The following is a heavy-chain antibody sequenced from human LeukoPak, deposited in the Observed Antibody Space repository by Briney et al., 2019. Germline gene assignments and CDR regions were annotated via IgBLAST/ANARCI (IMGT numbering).Heavy chain of an antibody. D-gene: IGHD3-22*01. CDR3: ARQFGYYDSSGYHDY. CDR1: GGSISSYY. CDR2: IYYSGST. J-gene: IGHJ4*02. Sequence: SETLSLTCTASGGSISSYYWGWIRQPPGKGLEWIGYIYYSGSTNYNPSLKSRVTISVDTSKNQFSLKLSSVTAADTAVYYCARQFGYYDSSGYHDYWGQGTLVTVSS. V-gene: IGHV4-59*08.